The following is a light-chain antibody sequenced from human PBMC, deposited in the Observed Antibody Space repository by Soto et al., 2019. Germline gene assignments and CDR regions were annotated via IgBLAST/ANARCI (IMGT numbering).Light chain of an antibody. Sequence: DIQMTQSPSTLSESVGDRVTITCRASQSISSWLAWYQQKPGKAPKVLIFDASSLESGVPSRFSGSGSATEFTLTISSLQHDDFATYYCQQYSTYPWTFGQGTKVEIK. CDR2: DAS. CDR1: QSISSW. CDR3: QQYSTYPWT. J-gene: IGKJ1*01. V-gene: IGKV1-5*01.